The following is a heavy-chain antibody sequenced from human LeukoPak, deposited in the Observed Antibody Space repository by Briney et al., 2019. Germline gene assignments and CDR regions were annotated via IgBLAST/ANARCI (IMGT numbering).Heavy chain of an antibody. CDR1: GYTFNGYY. CDR3: ARGTLYNWNTNLLDY. J-gene: IGHJ4*02. D-gene: IGHD1-20*01. V-gene: IGHV1-2*02. CDR2: INPNSGGT. Sequence: ASVKVSCKASGYTFNGYYIHWVRQAPGQGLEWMGWINPNSGGTNYAQKFQGRVTITRDTSASTAYMELSSLRSEDMAVYYCARGTLYNWNTNLLDYWGQGTLVTVSS.